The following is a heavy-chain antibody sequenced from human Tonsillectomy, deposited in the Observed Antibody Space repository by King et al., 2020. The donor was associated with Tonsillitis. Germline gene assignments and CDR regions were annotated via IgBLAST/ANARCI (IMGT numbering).Heavy chain of an antibody. CDR2: INTGGDSA. CDR1: GFTFSSFA. D-gene: IGHD1-26*01. CDR3: AKDLRRELLYDACDI. V-gene: IGHV3-23*04. J-gene: IGHJ3*02. Sequence: VQLVESGGGLVQPGGSLRLSCAASGFTFSSFAMSWVRQAPGKGLWWVATINTGGDSAYYADSVRGLFANSRDNSKNTLYLQMNSLRAEDTAVYYCAKDLRRELLYDACDIWGQGTMVTVSS.